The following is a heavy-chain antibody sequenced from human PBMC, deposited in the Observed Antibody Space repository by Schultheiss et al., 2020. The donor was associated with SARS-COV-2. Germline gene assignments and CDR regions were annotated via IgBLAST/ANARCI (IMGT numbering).Heavy chain of an antibody. D-gene: IGHD1-26*01. CDR3: AKRGGSLSSYWYFDL. CDR1: GGSISRSGYY. Sequence: SETLSLTCTVSGGSISRSGYYWGWIRQSPGKGLEWIGRIYTSGTTNYNPSLKSRVTMSVDTSKNQFSLKLSSVTAADTAVYYCAKRGGSLSSYWYFDLWGRGTLVTVSS. CDR2: IYTSGTT. J-gene: IGHJ2*01. V-gene: IGHV4-39*07.